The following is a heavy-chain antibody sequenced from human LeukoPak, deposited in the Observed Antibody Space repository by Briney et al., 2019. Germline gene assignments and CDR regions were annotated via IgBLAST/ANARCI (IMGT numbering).Heavy chain of an antibody. V-gene: IGHV4-34*01. J-gene: IGHJ4*02. Sequence: PSETLSLTCAVYGGSFSGYYWSWIRQPPGKGLEWIGEINHSGSTNYNPSLKSRVTISVDTSKNHFSLKLSSVTAADTAVYYCARGDGITGTQGRLDYWGQGTLVTVSP. CDR2: INHSGST. D-gene: IGHD1-20*01. CDR3: ARGDGITGTQGRLDY. CDR1: GGSFSGYY.